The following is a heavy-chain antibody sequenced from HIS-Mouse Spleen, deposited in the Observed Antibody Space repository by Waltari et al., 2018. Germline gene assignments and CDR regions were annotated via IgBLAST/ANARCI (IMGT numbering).Heavy chain of an antibody. CDR2: IYYRGGT. CDR1: GGSISSSSYY. D-gene: IGHD6-13*01. J-gene: IGHJ2*01. CDR3: AREIPYSSSWYDWYFDL. Sequence: QLQLQESGPGLVKPSETLSLTCTVSGGSISSSSYYWGWIRQPPGKGLEWIGRIYYRGGTDYHPSLKSRVTISVDTSKNQFSLKLSSVTAADTAVYYCAREIPYSSSWYDWYFDLWGRGTLVTVSS. V-gene: IGHV4-39*07.